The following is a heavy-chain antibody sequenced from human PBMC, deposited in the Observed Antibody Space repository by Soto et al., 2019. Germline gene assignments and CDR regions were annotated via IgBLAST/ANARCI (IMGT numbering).Heavy chain of an antibody. V-gene: IGHV3-23*01. Sequence: EVQLLESGGGLVQPGGSLRLSCAASGFTFNSYAMSWVRQAPGKGLEWVSAISGSGGSTYYADSVKGRFTISRDNSKNTLYLQMNSLSAEDTAVYYCAKDRGYSGYEPNWFDPWGQGTLVTVSS. CDR1: GFTFNSYA. J-gene: IGHJ5*02. D-gene: IGHD5-12*01. CDR3: AKDRGYSGYEPNWFDP. CDR2: ISGSGGST.